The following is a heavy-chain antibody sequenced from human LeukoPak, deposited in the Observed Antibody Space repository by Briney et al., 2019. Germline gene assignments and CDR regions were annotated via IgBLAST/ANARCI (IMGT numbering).Heavy chain of an antibody. Sequence: PSETLSLTCTVSGGSMNTYYWTWIRQTAGGALEWIGQAHNSVGTTYNPSLRSRVSLSLDTSKNHFSLRLASVTAADTAVYFCARERDHGYSYGHVLDFWGQGIPVTVSS. J-gene: IGHJ4*02. D-gene: IGHD5-18*01. CDR2: AHNSVGT. CDR1: GGSMNTYY. V-gene: IGHV4-4*07. CDR3: ARERDHGYSYGHVLDF.